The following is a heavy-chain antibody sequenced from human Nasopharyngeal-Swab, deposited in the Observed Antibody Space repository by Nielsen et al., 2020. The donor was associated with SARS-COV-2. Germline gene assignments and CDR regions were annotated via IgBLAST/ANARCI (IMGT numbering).Heavy chain of an antibody. D-gene: IGHD4-17*01. CDR1: GFTFSSYG. Sequence: GGSLRLSCAASGFTFSSYGMHWVRQAPGKGLEWVAVIWYDGSNKYYADSVKGRFTISRDNSKNTLYLQMNSLRAEDTAVYYCARASATVTTEPYYYYYYYMDVWGKGTTVTASS. CDR2: IWYDGSNK. CDR3: ARASATVTTEPYYYYYYYMDV. V-gene: IGHV3-33*01. J-gene: IGHJ6*03.